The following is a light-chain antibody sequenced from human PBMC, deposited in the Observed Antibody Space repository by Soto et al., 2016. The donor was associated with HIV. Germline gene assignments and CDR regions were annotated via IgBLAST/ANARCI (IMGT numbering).Light chain of an antibody. J-gene: IGLJ2*01. CDR3: QVWDTSSDVV. CDR1: NIGSKS. V-gene: IGLV3-21*03. CDR2: DDS. Sequence: SYVLTQPPSVSVAPGKTARITSGGNNIGSKSVSWYQQKPGQAPVLVVYDDSDRPSGIPDRFSGSNSGNTATLTISRVEAGSEADYYCQVWDTSSDVVFGGGTKLTVL.